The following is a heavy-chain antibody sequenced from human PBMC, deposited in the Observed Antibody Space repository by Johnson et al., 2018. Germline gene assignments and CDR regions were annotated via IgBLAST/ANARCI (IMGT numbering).Heavy chain of an antibody. CDR2: IGGSGSNT. Sequence: EAQLVESGGGLVKPGGSXRLSCAASGFTFSNYAMTWVRQAPGEGLDWVSAIGGSGSNTFYADSVKGRFTIARDNSKNKLYLQMNSLSAEDTAVYYCPKVIGVTRYDAFDVWGQVTMVTVSS. D-gene: IGHD2-21*02. CDR1: GFTFSNYA. J-gene: IGHJ3*01. CDR3: PKVIGVTRYDAFDV. V-gene: IGHV3-23*04.